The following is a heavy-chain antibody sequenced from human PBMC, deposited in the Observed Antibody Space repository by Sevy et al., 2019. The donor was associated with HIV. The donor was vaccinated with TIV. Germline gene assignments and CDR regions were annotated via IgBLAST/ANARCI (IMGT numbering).Heavy chain of an antibody. Sequence: GGSLRLSCAASGFTFSNYAMNWVRQAPGKGPEWVSSISAGGGSAYYADSVKGRFTVSRDNSKNTLFLQLNSLRAEDTAVYYCAKDPSRVLDRDYWGLGTLVTVSS. V-gene: IGHV3-23*01. D-gene: IGHD3-3*01. J-gene: IGHJ4*02. CDR3: AKDPSRVLDRDY. CDR1: GFTFSNYA. CDR2: ISAGGGSA.